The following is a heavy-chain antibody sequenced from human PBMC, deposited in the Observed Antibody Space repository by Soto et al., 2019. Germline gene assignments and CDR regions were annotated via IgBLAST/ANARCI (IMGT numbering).Heavy chain of an antibody. CDR1: GFTVSSNY. Sequence: GGSLRLSCAASGFTVSSNYMSWVRQAPGKGLEWVSVIYSGGSTYYADSVKGRFTISRDNSKNTLYLQMNSLRAEDTAVYYCARDSLGGGYAFDYWGQGTLVTVSS. D-gene: IGHD2-2*01. V-gene: IGHV3-53*01. CDR3: ARDSLGGGYAFDY. CDR2: IYSGGST. J-gene: IGHJ4*02.